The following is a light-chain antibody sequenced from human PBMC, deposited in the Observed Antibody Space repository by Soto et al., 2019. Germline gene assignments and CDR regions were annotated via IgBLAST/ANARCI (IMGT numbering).Light chain of an antibody. CDR2: SNN. Sequence: QSVLTQPPSASGTPGQRVTISCSGSSSNIGSNPVNWYQQLPGTAPKLLIQSNNQRPSGVPDRFSGSKSGTSASLAISGLQSEDEADYYCAAWDDSLNGVVFGGGTQLTVL. CDR1: SSNIGSNP. J-gene: IGLJ2*01. V-gene: IGLV1-44*01. CDR3: AAWDDSLNGVV.